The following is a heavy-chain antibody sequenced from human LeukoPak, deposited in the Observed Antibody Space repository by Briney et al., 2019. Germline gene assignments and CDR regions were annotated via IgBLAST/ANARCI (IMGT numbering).Heavy chain of an antibody. J-gene: IGHJ6*03. CDR2: ISSSGSTI. Sequence: PGGSLRLSCAASGFTFSSYEMNWVRQAPGKGLEWVSYISSSGSTIYYADSVKGRFTISRDNSKNTLYLQMNSLRAEDTAVYYCAKYLAVVRYYMDVWGKGTTVTISS. D-gene: IGHD4-23*01. CDR3: AKYLAVVRYYMDV. V-gene: IGHV3-48*03. CDR1: GFTFSSYE.